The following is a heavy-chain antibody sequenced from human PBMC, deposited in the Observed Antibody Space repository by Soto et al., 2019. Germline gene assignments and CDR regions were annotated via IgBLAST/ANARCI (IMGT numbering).Heavy chain of an antibody. J-gene: IGHJ3*02. D-gene: IGHD3-10*01. CDR3: AGGTFAGYAFEI. Sequence: GGSLRLSCVASGFNIRDYGMHWVRQAPGKGLEWVAVMSHDGSHKDYADSVKGRFTISRDNSKNTLYLQMGSVRGEDTALYYCAGGTFAGYAFEIWGQGPMVTVSS. V-gene: IGHV3-30*03. CDR2: MSHDGSHK. CDR1: GFNIRDYG.